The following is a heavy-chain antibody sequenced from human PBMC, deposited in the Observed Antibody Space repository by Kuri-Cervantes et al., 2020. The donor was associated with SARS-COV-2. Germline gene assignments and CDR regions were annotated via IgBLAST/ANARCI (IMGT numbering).Heavy chain of an antibody. CDR2: ISSSGSPT. J-gene: IGHJ6*02. D-gene: IGHD3-10*02. CDR3: VRGVLDA. V-gene: IGHV3-23*01. CDR1: GFTFSSYA. Sequence: GESLKISCAASGFTFSSYAMSWVRQAPGKGLEWVSAISSSGSPTYYADSVKGRFTISRDNAKNSLYLQMNSLRAADTAVYYCVRGVLDAWGQGTTVTVS.